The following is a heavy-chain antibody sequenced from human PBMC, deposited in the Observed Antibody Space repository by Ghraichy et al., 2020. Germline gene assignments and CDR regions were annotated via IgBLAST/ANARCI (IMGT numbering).Heavy chain of an antibody. D-gene: IGHD4-17*01. V-gene: IGHV3-30*18. CDR1: GFTFSSYG. CDR2: ISYDGSKK. CDR3: AKDLSSYGEHDWTWFDC. J-gene: IGHJ4*02. Sequence: GALRLSCAASGFTFSSYGMHWVRQAPGKGLEWVAVISYDGSKKYYADSVQGRFTISRDSSKNTLFLQMNSLRDEDTAVYYCAKDLSSYGEHDWTWFDCWGQGTLVTVSS.